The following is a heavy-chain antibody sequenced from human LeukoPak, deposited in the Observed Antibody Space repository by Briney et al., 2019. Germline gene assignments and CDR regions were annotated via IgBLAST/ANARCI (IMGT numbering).Heavy chain of an antibody. CDR1: GGSISSYY. J-gene: IGHJ4*02. V-gene: IGHV4-59*01. CDR2: IYYSGST. Sequence: SETLSLTCTVSGGSISSYYWSWIRQPPGKGLEWIGYIYYSGSTNYNPSLKSRVIISVDMSKNQFSLKLSSVTAADTAVYYWARMISSGSMAIVYWGQGTLVTVSS. D-gene: IGHD6-19*01. CDR3: ARMISSGSMAIVY.